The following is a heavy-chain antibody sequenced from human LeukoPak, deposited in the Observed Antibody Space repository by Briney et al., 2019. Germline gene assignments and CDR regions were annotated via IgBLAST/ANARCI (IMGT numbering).Heavy chain of an antibody. D-gene: IGHD7-27*01. CDR2: IYSGGST. J-gene: IGHJ4*02. CDR1: GFNVSRNY. CDR3: ARDLPRGHWEY. V-gene: IGHV3-53*01. Sequence: PGGSLRLSCAASGFNVSRNYMSWVRQAPGKGLEWVSVIYSGGSTYYADSVKGRFIISRDNSKNTVYLQMNSLRAEDTAVYYCARDLPRGHWEYWGQGTLVSVSS.